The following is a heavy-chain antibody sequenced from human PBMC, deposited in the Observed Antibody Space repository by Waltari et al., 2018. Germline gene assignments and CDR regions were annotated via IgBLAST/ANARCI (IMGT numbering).Heavy chain of an antibody. CDR3: AKTLIAVAGFDY. V-gene: IGHV3-23*01. CDR1: GFTFSSYA. CDR2: ISGSGGST. J-gene: IGHJ4*02. Sequence: EVQLLESGGGLVQPGGSLSLSCAASGFTFSSYAMRWVRQAPGKGLEWVSAISGSGGSTYYADSVKGRFTISRDNSKNTLYLQMNSLRAEDTAVYYCAKTLIAVAGFDYWGQGTLVTVSS. D-gene: IGHD6-19*01.